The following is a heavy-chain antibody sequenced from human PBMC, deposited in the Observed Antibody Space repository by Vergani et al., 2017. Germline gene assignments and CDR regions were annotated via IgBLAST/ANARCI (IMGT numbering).Heavy chain of an antibody. J-gene: IGHJ6*03. V-gene: IGHV1-2*02. CDR3: AREATGFWGGYYDDYYYYMDV. D-gene: IGHD3-3*01. CDR2: INPNSGGT. Sequence: QVQLVQSGAEVKKPGASVKVSCKASGYTFTGYYMHWVRQAPGQGLEWMGWINPNSGGTNYAQKFQGRVTMTRDTSISTAYMELSRLRSDDTAVYYCAREATGFWGGYYDDYYYYMDVWGKGTTVTVSS. CDR1: GYTFTGYY.